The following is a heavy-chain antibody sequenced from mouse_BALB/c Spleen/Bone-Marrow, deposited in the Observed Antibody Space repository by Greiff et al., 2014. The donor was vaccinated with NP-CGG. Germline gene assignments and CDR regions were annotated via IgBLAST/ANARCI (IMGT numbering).Heavy chain of an antibody. J-gene: IGHJ4*01. V-gene: IGHV1S81*02. Sequence: ESGAELVKPGASLKLSCKASGYTFTNYWIHWVKQRPGQGLEWIGEINPSNGRTNYNEKFKTKATLTVDKSSSTAYMQLSSLISEDSAVNYCAARLSHLAMDYWGQGTSVTVSS. CDR3: AARLSHLAMDY. CDR2: INPSNGRT. D-gene: IGHD2-2*01. CDR1: GYTFTNYW.